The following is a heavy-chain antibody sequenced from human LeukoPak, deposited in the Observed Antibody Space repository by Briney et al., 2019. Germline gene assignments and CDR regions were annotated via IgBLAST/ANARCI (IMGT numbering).Heavy chain of an antibody. CDR3: ARGGDYELGYYFDY. D-gene: IGHD4-17*01. J-gene: IGHJ4*02. CDR1: GYTFTSNG. CDR2: ISAYNGNT. V-gene: IGHV1-18*01. Sequence: ASVKVSCKASGYTFTSNGISWLRQAPGQGLEWMGWISAYNGNTNYAQKLQGRVTMTTDTSTSTAYMELRSPRSDDTAVYYCARGGDYELGYYFDYWGQGTLVTVSS.